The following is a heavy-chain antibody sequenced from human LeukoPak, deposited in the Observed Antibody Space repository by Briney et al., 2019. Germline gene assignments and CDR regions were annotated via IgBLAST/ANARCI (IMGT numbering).Heavy chain of an antibody. J-gene: IGHJ4*02. CDR2: ISAYNGNT. CDR1: GYTFTSYG. CDR3: ARLDVLRFLEWPTDY. D-gene: IGHD3-3*01. V-gene: IGHV1-18*01. Sequence: GASVKVSCKASGYTFTSYGISWVRQAPGQGLEWMRWISAYNGNTNYAQKLQGRVTMTTDTSTSTAYMELRSLRSDDTAVYYCARLDVLRFLEWPTDYWGQGTLVTVSS.